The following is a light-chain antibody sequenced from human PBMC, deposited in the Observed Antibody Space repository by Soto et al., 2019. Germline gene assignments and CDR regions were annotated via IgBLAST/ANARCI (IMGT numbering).Light chain of an antibody. Sequence: EIVLTQSPATLSVSPGERATLSCRASQNIDNKLVWYQQKPGQAPSLLLSNAVTRAPGIPARFSGSGFGTDFTLTISSLQPEDFAIYYCQQYKSWWPITFGQGTRLEI. CDR3: QQYKSWWPIT. J-gene: IGKJ5*01. CDR2: NAV. CDR1: QNIDNK. V-gene: IGKV3-15*01.